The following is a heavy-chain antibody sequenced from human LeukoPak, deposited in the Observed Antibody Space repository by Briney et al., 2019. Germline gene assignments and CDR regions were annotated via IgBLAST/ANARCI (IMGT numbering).Heavy chain of an antibody. CDR3: ARERALGATYYYYMDV. J-gene: IGHJ6*03. CDR2: IYYSGST. D-gene: IGHD1-26*01. V-gene: IGHV4-59*01. CDR1: GGSISSYY. Sequence: SETLSLTCTVSGGSISSYYWSWIRQPPGKGLEWIGYIYYSGSTNYNPSLKSRVTISVDTSKNQFSLKLSSVTAADTAVYYCARERALGATYYYYMDVWGKGTTVTVSS.